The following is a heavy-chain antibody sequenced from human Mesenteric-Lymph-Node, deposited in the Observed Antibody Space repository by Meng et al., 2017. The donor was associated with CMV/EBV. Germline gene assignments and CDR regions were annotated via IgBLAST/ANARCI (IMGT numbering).Heavy chain of an antibody. CDR3: AKGTSPGSSNWFDP. J-gene: IGHJ5*02. CDR2: MTGSGGST. V-gene: IGHV3-23*01. D-gene: IGHD6-6*01. CDR1: GFTFSSYA. Sequence: SGFTFSSYAMSWVRQAPGKGLEWVSAMTGSGGSTYYADSVKGRFTISRDNSKNTLYPQMNSLRAEDTAVYYCAKGTSPGSSNWFDPWGQGALVTVSS.